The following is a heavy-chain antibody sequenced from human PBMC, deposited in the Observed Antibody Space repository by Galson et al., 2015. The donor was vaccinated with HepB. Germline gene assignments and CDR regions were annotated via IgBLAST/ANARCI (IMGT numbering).Heavy chain of an antibody. CDR1: GDSVSSNSAA. D-gene: IGHD6-13*01. CDR3: AKDLRPLGAIAAAGKGY. CDR2: TYYRSKWYN. J-gene: IGHJ4*02. Sequence: CAISGDSVSSNSAAWNWIRQSPSRGLEWLGRTYYRSKWYNDYAVSVKSRITINPDTSKNQSSLQLNSVTPEDTAVYYCAKDLRPLGAIAAAGKGYWGQGTLVTVSS. V-gene: IGHV6-1*01.